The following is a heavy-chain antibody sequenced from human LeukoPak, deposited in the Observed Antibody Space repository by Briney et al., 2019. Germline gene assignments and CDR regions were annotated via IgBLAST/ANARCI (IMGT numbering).Heavy chain of an antibody. D-gene: IGHD5-18*01. CDR3: AKDLTAVDTAMASVY. V-gene: IGHV3-9*01. Sequence: PGRSLRLSCAASGFTFDDYAMHWVRQAPGKGLEWGSGISWNSGSIGYADSVKGRFTIARDNAKNSLYLQMNSLRAEDTALYYCAKDLTAVDTAMASVYWGQGTLVTVSS. CDR1: GFTFDDYA. J-gene: IGHJ4*02. CDR2: ISWNSGSI.